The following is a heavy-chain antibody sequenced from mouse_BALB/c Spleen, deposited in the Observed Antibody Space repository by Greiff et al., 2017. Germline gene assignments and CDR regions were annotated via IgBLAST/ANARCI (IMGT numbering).Heavy chain of an antibody. CDR1: GFTFSDYY. CDR2: ISDGGSYT. J-gene: IGHJ4*01. CDR3: VRGGGVRQDYYAMDY. D-gene: IGHD2-14*01. Sequence: EVQVVESGGGLVKPGGSLKLSCAASGFTFSDYYMYWVRQTPEKRLEWVATISDGGSYTYYPDSVKGRFTISRDNAKNNLYLQMSSLKSEDTAMFYCVRGGGVRQDYYAMDYWGQGTSVTVAA. V-gene: IGHV5-4*02.